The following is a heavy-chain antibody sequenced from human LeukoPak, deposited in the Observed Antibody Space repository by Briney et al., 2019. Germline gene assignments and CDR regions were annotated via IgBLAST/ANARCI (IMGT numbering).Heavy chain of an antibody. CDR1: GFTFSSYA. CDR3: ARALAPTYYDFWSGYHHAFDI. V-gene: IGHV3-64*01. J-gene: IGHJ3*02. CDR2: ISSNGGST. D-gene: IGHD3-3*01. Sequence: GGSLRLSCAASGFTFSSYAMHWVRQAPGKGLEYVSAISSNGGSTYYANSVKGRFTISRDNSKNTLYLQMGSLRAEDMAVYYCARALAPTYYDFWSGYHHAFDIWGQGTMVTVSS.